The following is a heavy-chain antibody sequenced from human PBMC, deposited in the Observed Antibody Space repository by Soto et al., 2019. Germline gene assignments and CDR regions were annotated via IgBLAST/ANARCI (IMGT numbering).Heavy chain of an antibody. J-gene: IGHJ6*04. CDR3: ARDVGV. V-gene: IGHV3-66*01. CDR1: GITVYNNY. Sequence: EVQLVESGGGLVQRGGSLRLSCAASGITVYNNYMSWVRQAPGKVLEWVSVIYSGGSTSYADSVKGRFTISRDGSKNTVYLQMNSLRAEDTAVYYCARDVGVWGRGTTVTVSS. CDR2: IYSGGST.